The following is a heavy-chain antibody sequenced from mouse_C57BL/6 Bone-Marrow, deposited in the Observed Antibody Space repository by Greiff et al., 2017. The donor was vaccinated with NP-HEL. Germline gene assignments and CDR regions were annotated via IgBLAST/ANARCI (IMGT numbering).Heavy chain of an antibody. CDR1: GFNIKDDY. J-gene: IGHJ3*01. CDR3: TTEVYSNVSY. D-gene: IGHD2-5*01. V-gene: IGHV14-4*01. CDR2: IDPENGDT. Sequence: VQLKQSGAELVRPGASVKLSCTASGFNIKDDYMHWVKQRPEQGLEWIGWIDPENGDTEYASKFQGKATITADTSSNTAYLQLSSLTSEDTAVYYCTTEVYSNVSYWGQGTLVTVSA.